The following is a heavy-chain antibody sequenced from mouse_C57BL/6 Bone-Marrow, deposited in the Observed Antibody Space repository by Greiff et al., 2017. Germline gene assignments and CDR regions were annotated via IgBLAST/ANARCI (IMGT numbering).Heavy chain of an antibody. D-gene: IGHD1-1*01. CDR2: INPSSGYT. CDR1: GYTFTSYW. Sequence: VKLMESGAELAKPGASVKLSCKASGYTFTSYWMHWVNQRPGQGLEWIGYINPSSGYTKYNQKFKDKATLAADKSSRTAYMQLSSLTYEDSAVWYCARRYYVSGYFDFWGTGTTVTVSS. J-gene: IGHJ1*03. V-gene: IGHV1-7*01. CDR3: ARRYYVSGYFDF.